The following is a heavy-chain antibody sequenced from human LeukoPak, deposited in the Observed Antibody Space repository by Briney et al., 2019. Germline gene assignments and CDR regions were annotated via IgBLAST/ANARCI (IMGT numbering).Heavy chain of an antibody. J-gene: IGHJ4*02. Sequence: SETLSLTCTVSGGSISSYYWSWIRQPPGKGLEWIGYIYYSGSTNYNPSLKSRVTISVDTSKNQFSLKLSSVTAADTAVYYCARADPYYDFSPDYWGQGTLVTVSS. CDR1: GGSISSYY. CDR3: ARADPYYDFSPDY. D-gene: IGHD3-3*01. CDR2: IYYSGST. V-gene: IGHV4-59*01.